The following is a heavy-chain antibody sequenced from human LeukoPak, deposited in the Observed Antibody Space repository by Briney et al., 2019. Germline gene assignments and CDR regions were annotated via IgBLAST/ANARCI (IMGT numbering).Heavy chain of an antibody. CDR1: GFTFTDYG. D-gene: IGHD2-21*02. Sequence: GGSLRLSCAASGFTFTDYGMHWVRQALGKRREGVAFIRYDGVNDGSNKYYADSVKGRFTISRDNSKNTLYLQMNSLRAEDTAVYYCAKDLSSRLLYSTGFDPWGQGTLVTVSS. V-gene: IGHV3-30*02. CDR3: AKDLSSRLLYSTGFDP. CDR2: IRYDGVNDGSNK. J-gene: IGHJ5*02.